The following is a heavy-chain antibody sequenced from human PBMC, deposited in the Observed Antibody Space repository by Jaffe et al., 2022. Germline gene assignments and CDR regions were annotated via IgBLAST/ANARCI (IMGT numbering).Heavy chain of an antibody. CDR1: GFTFSSYA. J-gene: IGHJ6*03. CDR3: AKVVPAALHDLYYYYMDV. D-gene: IGHD2-2*01. V-gene: IGHV3-23*01. CDR2: ISGSGGST. Sequence: EVQLLESGGGLVQPGGSLRLSCAASGFTFSSYAMSWVRQAPGKGLEWVSAISGSGGSTYYADSVKGRFTISRDNSKNTLYLQMNSLRAEDTAVYYCAKVVPAALHDLYYYYMDVWGKGTTVTVSS.